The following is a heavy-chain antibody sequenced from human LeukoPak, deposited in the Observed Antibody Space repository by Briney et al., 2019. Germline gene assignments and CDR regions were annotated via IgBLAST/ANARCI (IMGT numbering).Heavy chain of an antibody. CDR1: GFTFSGSA. CDR2: IRSKANSYAT. V-gene: IGHV3-73*01. Sequence: GGSLKLSRAASGFTFSGSAMHWVRQASGKGLEWVGRIRSKANSYATAYAASVKGRFTISRDDSKNTAYLQMNSLKTEDTAIYYCTRYNVGFDYWGQGTLVTVSS. J-gene: IGHJ4*02. D-gene: IGHD1-14*01. CDR3: TRYNVGFDY.